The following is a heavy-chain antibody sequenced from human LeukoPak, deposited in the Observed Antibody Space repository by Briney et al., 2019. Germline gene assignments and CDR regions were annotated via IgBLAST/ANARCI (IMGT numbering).Heavy chain of an antibody. J-gene: IGHJ4*02. Sequence: SETLSLTCTVSGDSIRGHYWSCIRHPPAKGLECVGCIYYNGYTKHNPSLQRRVTKSVDTSKNQFFLKVNSVTAADTAVYYCARVAPYPGIWASDYWGGGTLVSVSS. CDR1: GDSIRGHY. D-gene: IGHD1-14*01. V-gene: IGHV4-59*08. CDR3: ARVAPYPGIWASDY. CDR2: IYYNGYT.